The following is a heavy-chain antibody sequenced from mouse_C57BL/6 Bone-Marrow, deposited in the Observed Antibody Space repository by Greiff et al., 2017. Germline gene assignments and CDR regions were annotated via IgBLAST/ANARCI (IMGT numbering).Heavy chain of an antibody. CDR2: INPNYGTT. Sequence: VQLKESGPELVKPGASVKISCKASGYSFTDYNMNWVKQSYGKSLEWIGVINPNYGTTSYNQKFKGKATLTVDQSSSTAYMQLNSLTSEDSAVYYCARSVYYGSRSLFDYWGQGTTLTVSS. CDR1: GYSFTDYN. D-gene: IGHD1-1*01. CDR3: ARSVYYGSRSLFDY. J-gene: IGHJ2*01. V-gene: IGHV1-39*01.